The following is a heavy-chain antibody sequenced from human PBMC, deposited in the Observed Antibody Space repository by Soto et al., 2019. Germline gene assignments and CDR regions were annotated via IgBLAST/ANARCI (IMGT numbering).Heavy chain of an antibody. Sequence: EVQLLESGGGLVQPGGSLRLSCAASGFTFSSYAMSWVRQAPGKGLEWVSAISGSGGSTYYADSVKGRFTISRDNSKNTLYLQMNSLRAEDTAVYYCANRVYDSSGYMGYWGQGTLVTVSS. CDR3: ANRVYDSSGYMGY. CDR2: ISGSGGST. V-gene: IGHV3-23*01. J-gene: IGHJ4*02. D-gene: IGHD3-22*01. CDR1: GFTFSSYA.